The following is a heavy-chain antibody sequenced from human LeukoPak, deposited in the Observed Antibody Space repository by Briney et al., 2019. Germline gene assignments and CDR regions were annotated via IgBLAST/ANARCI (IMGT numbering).Heavy chain of an antibody. CDR2: INHSGST. CDR1: GGSFSGYY. D-gene: IGHD1/OR15-1a*01. J-gene: IGHJ4*02. Sequence: SETLSLTCAVYGGSFSGYYWSWIRQPPGKGLEWIGEINHSGSTNYNPSLKSRVTISVNTSKNQFSLKLSSVTAADTAVYYCARGGHRYNWNTEGYFDYWGQGTLVSLSS. V-gene: IGHV4-34*01. CDR3: ARGGHRYNWNTEGYFDY.